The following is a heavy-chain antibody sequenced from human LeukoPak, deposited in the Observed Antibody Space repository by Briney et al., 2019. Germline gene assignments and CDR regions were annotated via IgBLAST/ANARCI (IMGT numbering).Heavy chain of an antibody. V-gene: IGHV1-2*02. D-gene: IGHD2-2*01. CDR1: GYTFTGYY. Sequence: ASVKVSCKASGYTFTGYYMHWVRQAPGQGLEWMGWINPNSGGTNYAQKFQGRVTMTRDTSIGTAYMELSSLRSEDTAVYYCARARCSSTSCYRNNWFDPWGQGTLVTVSS. CDR2: INPNSGGT. CDR3: ARARCSSTSCYRNNWFDP. J-gene: IGHJ5*02.